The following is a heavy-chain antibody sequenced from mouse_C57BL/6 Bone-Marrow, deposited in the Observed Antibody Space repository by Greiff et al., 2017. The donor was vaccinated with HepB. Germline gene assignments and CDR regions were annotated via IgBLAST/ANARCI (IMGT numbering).Heavy chain of an antibody. CDR3: AKGLYGSSYGGYFDV. CDR2: IWRGGST. V-gene: IGHV2-5*01. D-gene: IGHD1-1*01. Sequence: QVQLKESGPGLVQPSQSLSITCTVSGFSLTSYGVHWVRQSPGKGLEWLGVIWRGGSTDYNAAFMSRLSITKDNSKCQVFFKMHSLQADDTAIYYCAKGLYGSSYGGYFDVWGTGTTVTVSS. J-gene: IGHJ1*03. CDR1: GFSLTSYG.